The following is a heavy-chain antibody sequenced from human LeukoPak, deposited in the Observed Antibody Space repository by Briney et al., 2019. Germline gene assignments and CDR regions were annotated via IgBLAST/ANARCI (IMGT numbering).Heavy chain of an antibody. J-gene: IGHJ4*02. D-gene: IGHD3-9*01. Sequence: PSETLSLTCTVSGGSISSSSYYWGWIRQPPGQGLEWIGTIYYTGSTNYNPSLKSRVTISVDTSKNQFSLKLSSVTAADTAVYYCARGLRRESPLVFDYWGQGTLVTVSS. CDR1: GGSISSSSYY. CDR3: ARGLRRESPLVFDY. CDR2: IYYTGST. V-gene: IGHV4-39*07.